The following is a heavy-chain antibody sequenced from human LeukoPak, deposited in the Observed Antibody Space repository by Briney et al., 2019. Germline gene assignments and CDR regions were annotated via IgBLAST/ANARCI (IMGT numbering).Heavy chain of an antibody. Sequence: GRSLRLSCTASGFTFSDYYMSWIRQAPGKGLEWVSYIGSRDTSINYADSVKGRFTISRDNAKNSLYLQMNSLRAEDTAVYYCASSHYFDYWGQGTLVTVSS. CDR3: ASSHYFDY. CDR2: IGSRDTSI. CDR1: GFTFSDYY. J-gene: IGHJ4*02. V-gene: IGHV3-11*04.